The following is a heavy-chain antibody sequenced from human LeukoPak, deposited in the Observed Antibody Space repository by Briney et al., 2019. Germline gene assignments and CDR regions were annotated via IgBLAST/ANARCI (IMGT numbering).Heavy chain of an antibody. D-gene: IGHD3-22*01. J-gene: IGHJ1*01. CDR2: IIPIFGTA. CDR1: GGTFSSYA. CDR3: AREARYYYDSSGYYSRYFQH. Sequence: ASVKVSCKASGGTFSSYAISWVRQAPGQGLEWMGGIIPIFGTANYAQKFQGRVTITADESTSTAYMELSSLRSEDTAVYYCAREARYYYDSSGYYSRYFQHWGQGTLVTVSS. V-gene: IGHV1-69*13.